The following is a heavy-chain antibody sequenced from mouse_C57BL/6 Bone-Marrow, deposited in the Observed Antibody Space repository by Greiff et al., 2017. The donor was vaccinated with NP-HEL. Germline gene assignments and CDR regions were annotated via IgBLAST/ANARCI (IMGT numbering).Heavy chain of an antibody. CDR3: ARDGAAQAPLDY. J-gene: IGHJ2*01. CDR1: GYSINSGYY. V-gene: IGHV3-6*01. D-gene: IGHD3-2*02. Sequence: DVQLQESGPGLVKPSQSLSLTCSVTGYSINSGYYWNWIRKLPGNKLEWMGFIRYDGSNNYNPTLKNRISITRDTYKNQFFLKLKSVTTEDTATYYCARDGAAQAPLDYWGQGTTLTVSS. CDR2: IRYDGSN.